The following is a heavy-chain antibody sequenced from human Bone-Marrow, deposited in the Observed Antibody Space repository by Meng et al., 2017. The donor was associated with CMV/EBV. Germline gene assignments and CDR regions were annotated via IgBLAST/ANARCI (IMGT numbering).Heavy chain of an antibody. J-gene: IGHJ3*02. V-gene: IGHV3-30*02. CDR1: GFTFSSYG. CDR2: IRNDGSNK. D-gene: IGHD3-10*01. Sequence: GRSLRLSCVASGFTFSSYGMHWVRQAPGKGLEWVSFIRNDGSNKYYEDPVKGRFTVSRDNSKNTLYLQMNSLRPEDTAVYYCAKSMLRGVHGGFDIWGQGTMVTVSS. CDR3: AKSMLRGVHGGFDI.